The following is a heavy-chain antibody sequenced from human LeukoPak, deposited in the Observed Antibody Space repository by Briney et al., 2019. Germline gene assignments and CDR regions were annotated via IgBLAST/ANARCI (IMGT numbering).Heavy chain of an antibody. D-gene: IGHD3-22*01. J-gene: IGHJ3*02. Sequence: ASVTVSCTASGYTFTGYYMHWVRQAPGQGLEWMGWINPNSGGTNYAQKFQGRVTMTRDTSISTAYMELSRLRSDDTAVYYCARDGSSGYQDAFDIWGQGTMVTVSS. V-gene: IGHV1-2*02. CDR1: GYTFTGYY. CDR3: ARDGSSGYQDAFDI. CDR2: INPNSGGT.